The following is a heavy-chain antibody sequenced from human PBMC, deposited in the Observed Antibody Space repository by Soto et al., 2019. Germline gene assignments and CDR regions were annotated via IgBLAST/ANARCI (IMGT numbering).Heavy chain of an antibody. CDR2: IDAGSGET. CDR3: AREAYSPRVDTYYHMDV. Sequence: QVQVVQSGAEVKKPGASVKVSCKASGYTFTSYAMHWVRQAPGQRLEWLGWIDAGSGETKYSQRFQGRGTITRDTSATTVYMELSSLRSEDTAVYYCAREAYSPRVDTYYHMDVWGKGTTVTVSS. CDR1: GYTFTSYA. D-gene: IGHD2-21*02. J-gene: IGHJ6*03. V-gene: IGHV1-3*01.